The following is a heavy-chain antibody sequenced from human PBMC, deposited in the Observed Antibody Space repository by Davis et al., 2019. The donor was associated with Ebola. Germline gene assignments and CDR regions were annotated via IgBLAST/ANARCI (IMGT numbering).Heavy chain of an antibody. CDR1: GDSVSSNSAA. V-gene: IGHV6-1*01. Sequence: SQTLSLTCAISGDSVSSNSAAWNWIRQSPSRGLEWLGRTYYGSKWYNDYAVSVKSRITINPDTSKNHFSLQLNSVTPEDTAVYYCARAFESGYSYGYTPLDYWGQGTLVTVSS. J-gene: IGHJ4*02. CDR3: ARAFESGYSYGYTPLDY. CDR2: TYYGSKWYN. D-gene: IGHD5-18*01.